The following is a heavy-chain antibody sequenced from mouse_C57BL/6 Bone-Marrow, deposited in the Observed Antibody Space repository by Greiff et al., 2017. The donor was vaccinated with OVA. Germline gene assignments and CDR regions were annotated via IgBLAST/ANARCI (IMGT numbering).Heavy chain of an antibody. D-gene: IGHD2-1*01. CDR2: IDPENGDT. V-gene: IGHV14-4*01. Sequence: EVKLQESGAELVRPGASVKLSCTASGFNIKDDYMHWVKQRPEQGLEWIGWIDPENGDTVYASKFQGKATITADTSSNTAYLQLSSLTSEDTAVYYCTTLIYFGFAYWGQGTLVTVSA. CDR1: GFNIKDDY. CDR3: TTLIYFGFAY. J-gene: IGHJ3*01.